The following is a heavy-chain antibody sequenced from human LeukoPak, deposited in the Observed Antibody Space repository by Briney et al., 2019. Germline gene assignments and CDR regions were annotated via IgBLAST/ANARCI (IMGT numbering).Heavy chain of an antibody. D-gene: IGHD2-2*01. CDR3: ARDQQAIPYAFDI. V-gene: IGHV3-48*01. J-gene: IGHJ3*02. CDR1: GFSFSSYS. Sequence: GGSLRLSCAASGFSFSSYSMNWVRQAPGKGLEWASYISSSSSNINYADSVKGRFTTSRDNAKNSLYLQMNSLRAEDTAVYYCARDQQAIPYAFDIWGQGTMVTVSS. CDR2: ISSSSSNI.